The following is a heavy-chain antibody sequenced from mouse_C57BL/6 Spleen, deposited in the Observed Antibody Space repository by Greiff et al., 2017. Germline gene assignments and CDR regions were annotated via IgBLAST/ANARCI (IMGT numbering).Heavy chain of an antibody. J-gene: IGHJ2*01. Sequence: DVHLVESGGDLVKPGGSLKLSCAASGFTFSSYGMSWVRQTPDKRLEWVATISSGGSYTYYPDSVKGRFTISRDNAKNTLYLQMSSLKSEDTAMYYCARYYYGSSPYYFDYWGQGTTLTVSS. CDR3: ARYYYGSSPYYFDY. D-gene: IGHD1-1*01. CDR1: GFTFSSYG. CDR2: ISSGGSYT. V-gene: IGHV5-6*01.